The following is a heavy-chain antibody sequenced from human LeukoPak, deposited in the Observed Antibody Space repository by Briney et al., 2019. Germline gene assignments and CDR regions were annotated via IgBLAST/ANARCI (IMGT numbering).Heavy chain of an antibody. D-gene: IGHD6-13*01. CDR3: ARDRSIAAARSGFDY. CDR2: INPSSGAT. V-gene: IGHV1-2*02. Sequence: ASVKVSCKASGYTFNYYYMHWVRQAPGQGLEWMGWINPSSGATNYAQKFQGRVTMTRDTSISTAYMELSRLRSDDTAVYYCARDRSIAAARSGFDYWGQGTLVTVSS. CDR1: GYTFNYYY. J-gene: IGHJ4*02.